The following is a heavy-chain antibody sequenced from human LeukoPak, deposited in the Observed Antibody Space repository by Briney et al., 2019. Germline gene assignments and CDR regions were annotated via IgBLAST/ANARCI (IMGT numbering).Heavy chain of an antibody. J-gene: IGHJ3*02. V-gene: IGHV3-7*05. CDR3: ARDGGFCSGGSCYDGFDI. D-gene: IGHD2-15*01. CDR2: IKQDGSVK. Sequence: GGSLRLSCAASGVTLSSYWMTWVRQAPGKGLEWGANIKQDGSVKNYVDPVEGRFTTSRDNAKNSVYLQMNSLRAEDTAVYYCARDGGFCSGGSCYDGFDIWGQGTLVTVSS. CDR1: GVTLSSYW.